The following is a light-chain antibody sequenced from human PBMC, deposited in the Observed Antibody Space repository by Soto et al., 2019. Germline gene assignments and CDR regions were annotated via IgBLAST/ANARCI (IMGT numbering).Light chain of an antibody. CDR3: QQYGTSGT. J-gene: IGKJ1*01. CDR2: GAS. CDR1: QSVSNNY. V-gene: IGKV3-20*01. Sequence: DIVLPQSPGTLSLSPAERATLSCRASQSVSNNYLAWYQQKPGPAPRLLIYGASNRATGIPDRLSGSGSGTDFTLTIRRLQPEDFAVYYCQQYGTSGTFGQGTKVDIK.